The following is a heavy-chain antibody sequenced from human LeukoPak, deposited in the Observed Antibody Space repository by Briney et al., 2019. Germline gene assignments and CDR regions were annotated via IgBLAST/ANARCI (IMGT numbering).Heavy chain of an antibody. CDR1: GYSISSGYY. CDR3: ARDRGNLDAFDI. J-gene: IGHJ3*02. CDR2: IYHSGST. D-gene: IGHD4-23*01. V-gene: IGHV4-38-2*02. Sequence: SETLSHTCTVSGYSISSGYYWGWIRQPPGKGLEWVGSIYHSGSTYYNPSLKSRVTISVDTSKNQFSLKLSSVTAADTAVYYCARDRGNLDAFDIWGQGTMVTVSS.